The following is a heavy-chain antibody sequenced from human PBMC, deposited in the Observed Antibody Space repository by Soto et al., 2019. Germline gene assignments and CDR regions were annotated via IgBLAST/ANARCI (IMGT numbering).Heavy chain of an antibody. V-gene: IGHV4-34*01. CDR3: AKGPQGGYYDSGSFYASVD. Sequence: QVQLQQWGAGLLKPSETLSLTCAVSGGSFNGYYWSWIRQPPGKGLEWIGEINHSGRDNYNPPFRSRVSIAVDPSKDQLALQQRSGTAADTAVYYCAKGPQGGYYDSGSFYASVDWGQGTLVTVSS. CDR1: GGSFNGYY. D-gene: IGHD3-10*01. CDR2: INHSGRD. J-gene: IGHJ4*02.